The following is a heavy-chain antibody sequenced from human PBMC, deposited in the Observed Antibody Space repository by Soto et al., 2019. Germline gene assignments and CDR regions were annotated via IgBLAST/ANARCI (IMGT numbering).Heavy chain of an antibody. V-gene: IGHV4-59*01. J-gene: IGHJ3*01. Sequence: QVQLQESGPGLVKPSETLSLTCTVSGGSISSYYWSWIRQPPGKGLEWIGYIYYSGSSNYNPSLKSRVTISLDTSKNQFSLKLSSVTAADTAMYYCARPYCETYWGAFDVWGQGTMVTVSS. CDR1: GGSISSYY. D-gene: IGHD1-26*01. CDR3: ARPYCETYWGAFDV. CDR2: IYYSGSS.